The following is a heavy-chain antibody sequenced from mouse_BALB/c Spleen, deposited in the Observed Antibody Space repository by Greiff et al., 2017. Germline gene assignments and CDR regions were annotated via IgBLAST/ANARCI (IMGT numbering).Heavy chain of an antibody. J-gene: IGHJ1*01. CDR2: IWGGGST. CDR1: GFSLTDYG. D-gene: IGHD1-1*01. V-gene: IGHV2-6-5*01. Sequence: VQLVESGPGLVAPSQSLSITCTVSGFSLTDYGVSWIRQPPGKGLEWLGVIWGGGSTYYNSALKSRLSISKDNSKSQVFLKMNSLQTDDTARYYCAREAYYGSSYYWYFDVWGAGTTVTVSS. CDR3: AREAYYGSSYYWYFDV.